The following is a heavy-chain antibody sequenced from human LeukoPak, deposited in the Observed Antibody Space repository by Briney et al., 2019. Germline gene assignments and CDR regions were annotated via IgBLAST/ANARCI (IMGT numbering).Heavy chain of an antibody. J-gene: IGHJ3*02. CDR3: TREGVYSPDPSSYHRDAFDI. CDR1: GGTFSSYA. CDR2: IIPILDVA. V-gene: IGHV1-69*04. D-gene: IGHD3-16*02. Sequence: SVKVSCKASGGTFSSYAISWVRQAPGQGLEWMGRIIPILDVANFAQKFQGRVTITADKSTNTAHMELSSLRSEDTAVYYCTREGVYSPDPSSYHRDAFDIWGQGTVVTVSS.